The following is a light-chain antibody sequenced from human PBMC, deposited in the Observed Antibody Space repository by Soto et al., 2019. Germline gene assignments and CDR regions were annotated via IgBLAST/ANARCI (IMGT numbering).Light chain of an antibody. CDR1: QTISSNV. CDR3: QQCGSAPWT. V-gene: IGKV3-20*01. Sequence: EIVLTQSPGPLSLSPGEGANLACRASQTISSNVLAWYQQKPGQAPRLLIYGVSIRATGIPDRFSGSGSGTDFTLTISRLEPEDFAVYYCQQCGSAPWTFGQGTTVEIK. CDR2: GVS. J-gene: IGKJ1*01.